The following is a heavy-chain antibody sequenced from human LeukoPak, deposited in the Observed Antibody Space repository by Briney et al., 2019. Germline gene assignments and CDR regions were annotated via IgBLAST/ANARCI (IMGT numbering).Heavy chain of an antibody. CDR1: GGTFTSYA. V-gene: IGHV1-69*13. J-gene: IGHJ6*02. CDR3: ANPGDV. Sequence: ASGKVSYTPSGGTFTSYAIRWVREAPGQGLEWMGGIIPIFGTANYAQKFQGRVTITADESTNTAYMELSSLRSEDTAVYYCANPGDVWGQGTTVTVSS. CDR2: IIPIFGTA.